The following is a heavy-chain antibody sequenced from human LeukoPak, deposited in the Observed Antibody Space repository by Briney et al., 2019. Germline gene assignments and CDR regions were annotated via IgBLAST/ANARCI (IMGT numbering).Heavy chain of an antibody. CDR1: GFIFDDYG. V-gene: IGHV3-20*04. CDR3: ARGGYSGSHFAY. CDR2: INWNGGST. J-gene: IGHJ4*02. Sequence: PGGSLRLSCAASGFIFDDYGMSWVRQAPGKGLEWVSGINWNGGSTGYADSVKGRFTISRDNAKNSLYVQMNSLRAEDTALYYCARGGYSGSHFAYWGRGTLVTVSS. D-gene: IGHD1-26*01.